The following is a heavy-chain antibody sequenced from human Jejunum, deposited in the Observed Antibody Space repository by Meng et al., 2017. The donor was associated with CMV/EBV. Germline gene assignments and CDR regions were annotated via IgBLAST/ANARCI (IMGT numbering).Heavy chain of an antibody. CDR1: GGSFSGYY. D-gene: IGHD3-10*01. J-gene: IGHJ5*02. CDR3: VRFGESFNWFDP. Sequence: LTCPVYGGSFSGYYWTWIRQPPGKGLEWIGEINHRGSTNYNPSLKSRVTISVDTSTKQFSLKVNSVTAADTAVYYCVRFGESFNWFDPWGQGNLVTVSS. V-gene: IGHV4-34*01. CDR2: INHRGST.